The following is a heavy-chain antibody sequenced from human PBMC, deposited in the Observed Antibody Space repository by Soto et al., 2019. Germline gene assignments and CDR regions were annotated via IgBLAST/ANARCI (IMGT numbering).Heavy chain of an antibody. Sequence: SETLSLTCTVSGGSISSYYWSWIRQPPGKGLEWIGYIYYSGSTNYNPSLKSRVTISVDTSKNQFSLKLSSVTAADTAVYYCARVYGSGSYYNVDYYGMDVWGQGTTVTVTS. CDR1: GGSISSYY. CDR2: IYYSGST. V-gene: IGHV4-59*01. D-gene: IGHD3-10*01. CDR3: ARVYGSGSYYNVDYYGMDV. J-gene: IGHJ6*02.